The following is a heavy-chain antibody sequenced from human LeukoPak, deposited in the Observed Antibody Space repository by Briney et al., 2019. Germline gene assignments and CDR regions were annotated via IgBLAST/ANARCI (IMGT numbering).Heavy chain of an antibody. J-gene: IGHJ4*02. V-gene: IGHV5-51*01. Sequence: GASLQISCQGSGSIFTSYWIGGGRQLPGKGLEWMGIIYPGDSDTRYSPSFQGQVTISADKSISTAYLQWSSLKASDTAMYYCARHRGYCSGDSCYNYYFDYWGQGTLVTVSS. CDR3: ARHRGYCSGDSCYNYYFDY. CDR2: IYPGDSDT. CDR1: GSIFTSYW. D-gene: IGHD2-15*01.